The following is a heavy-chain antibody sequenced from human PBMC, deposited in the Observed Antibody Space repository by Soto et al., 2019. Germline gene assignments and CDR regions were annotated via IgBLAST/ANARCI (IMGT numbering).Heavy chain of an antibody. J-gene: IGHJ4*02. CDR1: GFTFSSYA. CDR3: AKARRGYFYFDY. D-gene: IGHD1-26*01. V-gene: IGHV3-23*01. CDR2: ISGSGGST. Sequence: GGSLRLSCAASGFTFSSYAMSWVRQAPGKGLEWVSAISGSGGSTYYADSVKGRFTISRDNSKNTLYLQMNSLRAEDTAVYYSAKARRGYFYFDYWGQGTLVTVSS.